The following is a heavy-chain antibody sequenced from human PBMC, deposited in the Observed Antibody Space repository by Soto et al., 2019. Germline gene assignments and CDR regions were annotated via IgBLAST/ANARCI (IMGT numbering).Heavy chain of an antibody. Sequence: GGSLRLSCAASGFTFDDYAMHWVRQAPGKGLEWVSGISWNSGSIGYADSVKGRFTISRDNAKNSLYLQMNSLRAEDTALYYCAKDRFGNYNYYYMDVWGKGTTVTVSS. CDR2: ISWNSGSI. J-gene: IGHJ6*03. D-gene: IGHD3-16*01. CDR1: GFTFDDYA. CDR3: AKDRFGNYNYYYMDV. V-gene: IGHV3-9*01.